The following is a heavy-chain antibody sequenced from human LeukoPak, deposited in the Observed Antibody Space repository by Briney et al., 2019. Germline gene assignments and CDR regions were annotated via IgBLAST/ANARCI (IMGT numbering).Heavy chain of an antibody. D-gene: IGHD3-22*01. CDR3: ARAPYYYDSSGYPYFDY. J-gene: IGHJ4*02. Sequence: SETLSLTCTVSGGSISSGGYSWSWIRQPPGKGLEWIGYIYYSGSTYYNPSLKSRVTISVDTSKNQFSLKLSSVTAADTAVYYCARAPYYYDSSGYPYFDYWGQGTLVTVSS. V-gene: IGHV4-30-2*01. CDR2: IYYSGST. CDR1: GGSISSGGYS.